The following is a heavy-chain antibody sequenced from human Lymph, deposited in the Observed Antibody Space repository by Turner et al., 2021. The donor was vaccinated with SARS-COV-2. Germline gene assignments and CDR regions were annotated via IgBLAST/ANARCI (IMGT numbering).Heavy chain of an antibody. CDR3: ARDVERYNDFWSGYSGGYGLDV. CDR1: GYTFTGYY. Sequence: QVQLVQSGAEVKKPGASVKVSCKASGYTFTGYYMHWVRQAPGQGLEWMGWTNPNSGGTNYAQKFQGRVTMTRDTSISTAYMELSRLRSDDTAVYYCARDVERYNDFWSGYSGGYGLDVWGQGTTVTVSS. J-gene: IGHJ6*02. D-gene: IGHD3-3*01. CDR2: TNPNSGGT. V-gene: IGHV1-2*02.